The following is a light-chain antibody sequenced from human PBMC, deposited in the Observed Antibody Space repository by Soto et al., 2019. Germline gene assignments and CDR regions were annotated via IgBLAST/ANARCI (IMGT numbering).Light chain of an antibody. CDR1: SSDVGGYNY. CDR2: EVY. Sequence: QSALTQPPSASGSPGQSVTISCTGTSSDVGGYNYVSGYQHHPGKDPKLIIYEVYKRPSGVPDRFSGSKSGNTAALTVSGLQAEDEADYYCSSYVGTNSYVFGTGTKLTVL. CDR3: SSYVGTNSYV. V-gene: IGLV2-8*01. J-gene: IGLJ1*01.